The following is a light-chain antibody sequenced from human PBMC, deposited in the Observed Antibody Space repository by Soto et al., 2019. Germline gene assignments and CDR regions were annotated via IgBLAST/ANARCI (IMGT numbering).Light chain of an antibody. V-gene: IGKV1-39*01. J-gene: IGKJ2*01. CDR2: SAS. CDR1: QSISTF. Sequence: DIPMTQSPSSLSASVGDRATITCRASQSISTFLNWYQQKPGKAPKLLIYSASTLHSGVPSRFSGSGSGTDFTLTISSLQPEDFATYYCQQSYSAPHTFGQGTELEI. CDR3: QQSYSAPHT.